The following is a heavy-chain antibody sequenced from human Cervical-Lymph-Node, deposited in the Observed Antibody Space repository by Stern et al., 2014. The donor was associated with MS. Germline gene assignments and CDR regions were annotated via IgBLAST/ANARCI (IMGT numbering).Heavy chain of an antibody. CDR3: ARGYSSGWYAGSDY. J-gene: IGHJ4*02. V-gene: IGHV3-11*06. CDR2: ISGSTSYT. D-gene: IGHD6-19*01. CDR1: GFSFSDYY. Sequence: VQLVESGGGLVKPGGSLRISCAASGFSFSDYYMSWIRQAPGKGLEWVTYISGSTSYTKYADSVKGRFTISRDNTKNSLYLQMNSLSAEDTAVYYCARGYSSGWYAGSDYWGQGSLVTVSS.